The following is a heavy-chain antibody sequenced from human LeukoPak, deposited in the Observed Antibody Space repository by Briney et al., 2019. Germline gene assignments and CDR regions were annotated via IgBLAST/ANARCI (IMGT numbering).Heavy chain of an antibody. CDR3: ASSLTTEKYYYYYYYMDV. J-gene: IGHJ6*03. D-gene: IGHD4-11*01. CDR1: GFTFSSYW. Sequence: PGGSLRLSCAASGFTFSSYWMSWVRQVPGKGLEWVANIKQDGSEKYYVDSVKGRFTISRDNAKNSLYLQMNSLRAEDTAVYYCASSLTTEKYYYYYYYMDVWGKGTTVTISS. CDR2: IKQDGSEK. V-gene: IGHV3-7*01.